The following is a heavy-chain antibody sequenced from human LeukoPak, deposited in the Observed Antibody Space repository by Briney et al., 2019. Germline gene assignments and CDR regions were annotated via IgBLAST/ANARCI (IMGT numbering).Heavy chain of an antibody. CDR3: ARDGQWLVPSYFDY. CDR2: ISWNSGSI. V-gene: IGHV3-9*01. CDR1: GFTFDDYA. D-gene: IGHD6-19*01. Sequence: GGSLRLSRAASGFTFDDYAMHWVRQAPGKGLEWVSGISWNSGSIGYADSVKGRFTISRDNAKNSLYLQMNSLRAEDTAVYYCARDGQWLVPSYFDYWGQGTLVTVSS. J-gene: IGHJ4*02.